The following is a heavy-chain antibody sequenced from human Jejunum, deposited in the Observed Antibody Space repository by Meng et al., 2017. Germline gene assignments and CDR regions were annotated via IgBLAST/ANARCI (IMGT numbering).Heavy chain of an antibody. CDR2: ISGGGGSA. J-gene: IGHJ4*02. Sequence: GESLKISCEASGFTFSNYGMNWVRQAPGKGLEWVSHISGGGGSAYYADFVKGRVTISRDNTKNALYLQMDSLRVEDTAVYYCVKADGSGTYAHFDNWGQGTLVTVSS. D-gene: IGHD3-10*01. V-gene: IGHV3-23*01. CDR1: GFTFSNYG. CDR3: VKADGSGTYAHFDN.